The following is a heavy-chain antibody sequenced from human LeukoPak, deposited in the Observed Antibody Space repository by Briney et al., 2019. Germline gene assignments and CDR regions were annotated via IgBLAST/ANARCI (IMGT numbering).Heavy chain of an antibody. CDR3: ARGADSSSWFE. D-gene: IGHD6-13*01. J-gene: IGHJ4*02. CDR1: GGSNSSGGYY. CDR2: IFQSGST. Sequence: SETLSLTCTVSGGSNSSGGYYWTWIRQPPGKGLEWIGYIFQSGSTYYNPSLKSRVTMSLDRSKNQFSLNLSSVTAADTAVYYCARGADSSSWFEWGQGTLVTVSS. V-gene: IGHV4-30-2*01.